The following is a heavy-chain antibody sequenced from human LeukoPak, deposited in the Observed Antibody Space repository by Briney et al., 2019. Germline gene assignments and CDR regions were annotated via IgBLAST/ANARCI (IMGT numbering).Heavy chain of an antibody. CDR2: ISHSGST. V-gene: IGHV4-4*02. CDR3: ARDGDYGEED. CDR1: GGSISSSNW. Sequence: SETLSLTCAVSGGSISSSNWWSWVRRSPGKGLEWIGEISHSGSTNYNPSLKSRVTISVDKSKNQFSLKLSSVTVADTAVYYCARDGDYGEEDWGQGTLVTVSS. J-gene: IGHJ4*02. D-gene: IGHD4-17*01.